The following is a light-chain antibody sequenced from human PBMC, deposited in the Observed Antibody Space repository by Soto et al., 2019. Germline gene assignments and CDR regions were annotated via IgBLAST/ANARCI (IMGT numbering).Light chain of an antibody. V-gene: IGKV2-40*01. CDR2: TVS. CDR3: MQRIEFPHT. CDR1: QSLLDSDDGNTY. J-gene: IGKJ4*01. Sequence: DIVMTQTPLSLPVTPGEPASISCGSSQSLLDSDDGNTYLDWYLQKPGQSPQLLIYTVSYRASGVPDRFSGSGSGTDFTLKISRVEAEDVGVYYCMQRIEFPHTFGGGTKVEIK.